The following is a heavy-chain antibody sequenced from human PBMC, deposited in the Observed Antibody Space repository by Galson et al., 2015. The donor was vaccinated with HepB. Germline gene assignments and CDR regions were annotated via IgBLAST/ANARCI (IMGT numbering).Heavy chain of an antibody. CDR2: IIPIFGTA. CDR3: ARGTKIVVVPAAITPYYYYGMDV. J-gene: IGHJ6*02. Sequence: SVKVSCKASGGTFSSYAISWVRQAPGQGLEWMGGIIPIFGTANYAQKFQGRVTITADESTSTAYMELSSLRSEDTAVYYCARGTKIVVVPAAITPYYYYGMDVWGQGTTVTVSS. CDR1: GGTFSSYA. D-gene: IGHD2-2*01. V-gene: IGHV1-69*13.